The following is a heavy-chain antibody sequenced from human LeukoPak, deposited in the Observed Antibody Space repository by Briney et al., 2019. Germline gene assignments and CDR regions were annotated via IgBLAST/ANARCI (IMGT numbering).Heavy chain of an antibody. Sequence: SETLSLTCIVSGGSISNDYWSWIRQPPGKGLEWIGYIYYTGSTNYNPSLKSRVTISVDTSKNQFSLKLSSVTAADTAVYYCARLPLIATAPFDYWGQGTLVTVSS. CDR1: GGSISNDY. V-gene: IGHV4-59*08. CDR3: ARLPLIATAPFDY. J-gene: IGHJ4*02. CDR2: IYYTGST. D-gene: IGHD2-21*01.